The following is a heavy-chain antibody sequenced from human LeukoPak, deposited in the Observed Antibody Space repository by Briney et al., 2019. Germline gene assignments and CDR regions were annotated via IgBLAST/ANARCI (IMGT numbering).Heavy chain of an antibody. Sequence: GGSLRLSCAASGFTFSSYSMSWVRQAPGKGLEWVSSISSSSSYTYYADSVKGRLTISRDNAKNSLYLQMNSLRAEDTALYYCARGRYNWKGERENWFDPWGQGTLVTVSS. CDR1: GFTFSSYS. CDR2: ISSSSSYT. V-gene: IGHV3-21*01. D-gene: IGHD1-20*01. J-gene: IGHJ5*02. CDR3: ARGRYNWKGERENWFDP.